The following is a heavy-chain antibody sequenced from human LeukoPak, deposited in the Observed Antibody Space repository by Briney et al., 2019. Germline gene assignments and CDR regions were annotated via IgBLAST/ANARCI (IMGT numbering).Heavy chain of an antibody. CDR1: GFIFNSYA. Sequence: GGSLRLSCSASGFIFNSYAMSWVRQAPGKGLEWVSTISGSGGSTYYADSVKGRFTISRDNSKNTLYLQMNSLRAEDTAVYYCAKSTNPGETYYYDSSGHYGDYFDYWGQGTLVTVSS. V-gene: IGHV3-23*01. J-gene: IGHJ4*02. CDR3: AKSTNPGETYYYDSSGHYGDYFDY. D-gene: IGHD3-22*01. CDR2: ISGSGGST.